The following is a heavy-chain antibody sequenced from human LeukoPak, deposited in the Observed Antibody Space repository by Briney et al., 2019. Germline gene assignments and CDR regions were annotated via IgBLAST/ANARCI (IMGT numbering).Heavy chain of an antibody. D-gene: IGHD3-22*01. CDR1: GFTFSSYW. J-gene: IGHJ6*02. V-gene: IGHV3-7*04. Sequence: GGSLRLSCAASGFTFSSYWMSWVRQAPGKGLEWVANIKQDGSEKYYVDSVKGRFTISRDNAKNSLYLQMNSLRAEDTAVYYCARGPRDSSGYYYYYYGMDVWGQGTTVTVSS. CDR3: ARGPRDSSGYYYYYYGMDV. CDR2: IKQDGSEK.